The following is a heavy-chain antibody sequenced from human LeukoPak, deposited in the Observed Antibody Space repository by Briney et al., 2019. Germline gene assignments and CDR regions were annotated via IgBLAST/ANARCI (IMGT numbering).Heavy chain of an antibody. CDR3: ARVNYVSSGWGAPFDC. Sequence: SETLSLTCTVSGGSISSGGYYWSWIRQHPGKGLEWIGYIYYSGSTYYNPSLKSRVTISVDTSKNQFSLKLSSVTAADTAVYYCARVNYVSSGWGAPFDCWGQGTLVTVSS. J-gene: IGHJ4*02. V-gene: IGHV4-31*03. D-gene: IGHD1-7*01. CDR1: GGSISSGGYY. CDR2: IYYSGST.